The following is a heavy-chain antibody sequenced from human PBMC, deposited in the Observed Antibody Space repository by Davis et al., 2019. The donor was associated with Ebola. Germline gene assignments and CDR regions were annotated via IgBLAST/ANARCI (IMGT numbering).Heavy chain of an antibody. V-gene: IGHV3-30-3*01. D-gene: IGHD2-2*02. Sequence: PGGSLRLSCAASGFTVSSTYMSWVRQAPGKGLEWVAVISYDGSNKYYADSVKGRFTISRDNSKNTLYLQMNSLRAEDTAVYYCARESVVPAAIRGDYYYYGMDVWGQGTTVTVSS. CDR3: ARESVVPAAIRGDYYYYGMDV. CDR1: GFTVSSTY. CDR2: ISYDGSNK. J-gene: IGHJ6*02.